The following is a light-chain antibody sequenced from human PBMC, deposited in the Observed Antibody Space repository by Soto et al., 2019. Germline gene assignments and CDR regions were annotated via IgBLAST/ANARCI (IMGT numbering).Light chain of an antibody. Sequence: DSQMTQYPSTLSASVGDRVTITCRASQSISSWLAWYQQKPGKAPKLLISKASTLQSGVPPRFSGSGSGTEFTRTNSSLQPDDFATYYCQQYESYPMTFGGGTKVEIK. J-gene: IGKJ4*01. CDR1: QSISSW. CDR2: KAS. V-gene: IGKV1-5*03. CDR3: QQYESYPMT.